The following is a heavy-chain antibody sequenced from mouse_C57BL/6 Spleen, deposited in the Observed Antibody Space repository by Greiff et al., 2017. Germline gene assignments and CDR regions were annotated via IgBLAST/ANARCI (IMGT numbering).Heavy chain of an antibody. D-gene: IGHD1-2*01. Sequence: LLESGAELAKPGASVKLSCKASGYTFTSYWMHWVKQRPGQGLEWIGYINPSSGYTKYNQKFKDKATLTADKSSSTAYMQLSSLTYEDSAVYYCASGYDSQYYYAMDYWGQGTSVTVSS. V-gene: IGHV1-7*01. CDR1: GYTFTSYW. CDR2: INPSSGYT. CDR3: ASGYDSQYYYAMDY. J-gene: IGHJ4*01.